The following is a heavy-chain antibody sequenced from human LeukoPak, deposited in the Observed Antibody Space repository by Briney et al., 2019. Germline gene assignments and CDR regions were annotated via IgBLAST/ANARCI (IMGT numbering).Heavy chain of an antibody. CDR2: IYTSGST. J-gene: IGHJ2*01. D-gene: IGHD1-1*01. V-gene: IGHV4-4*07. CDR1: GGSISNYY. Sequence: SETLSLTCTVSGGSISNYYWSWIRQPARKGLEWIGRIYTSGSTNYNPSLKSRVIMSVDTSKNQFSLKLSSVTAADTAVYYCARDSRPKLPHWYFDLWGRGTLVTVSS. CDR3: ARDSRPKLPHWYFDL.